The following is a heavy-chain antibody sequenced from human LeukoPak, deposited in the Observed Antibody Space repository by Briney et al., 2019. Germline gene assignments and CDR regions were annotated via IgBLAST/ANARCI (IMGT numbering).Heavy chain of an antibody. D-gene: IGHD2-15*01. Sequence: PSETLSLTCTVSGGSISGYYWSWIRQPPGKGLEWIGYIYYSGSTNYNPSLKSRVTISVDTSKNQFSLKLGSVTAADTAVYYCARRQEDLAYDYWGQGTLVTVSS. V-gene: IGHV4-59*08. CDR3: ARRQEDLAYDY. CDR1: GGSISGYY. CDR2: IYYSGST. J-gene: IGHJ4*02.